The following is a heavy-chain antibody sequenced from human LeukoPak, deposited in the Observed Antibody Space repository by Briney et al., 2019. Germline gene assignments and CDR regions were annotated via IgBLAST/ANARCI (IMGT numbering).Heavy chain of an antibody. Sequence: SETLSFTCAVYGGSFSGYYWSWIRQPPGKGLEWIGEINHSGSTNYNPSLKSRVTISVDTSKNQFSLKLSSVTAADTAVYYCARVSRRLLLYDYWGQGTLVTVSS. J-gene: IGHJ4*02. V-gene: IGHV4-34*01. D-gene: IGHD2-2*02. CDR1: GGSFSGYY. CDR2: INHSGST. CDR3: ARVSRRLLLYDY.